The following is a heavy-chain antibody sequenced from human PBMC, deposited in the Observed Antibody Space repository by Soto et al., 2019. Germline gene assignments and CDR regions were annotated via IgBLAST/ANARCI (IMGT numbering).Heavy chain of an antibody. CDR1: GFTLSYYW. J-gene: IGHJ4*02. CDR2: INSDGSTT. Sequence: EVQLVESGGGLVKPGGSLRLSCGVSGFTLSYYWMHWVRQAPGKGLVWVSRINSDGSTTNYADSVKGRFTISRDNAKNTLYLEMNSLRAEDTAVYYCANFYSGSYSTYWGQGTLVTVSS. CDR3: ANFYSGSYSTY. V-gene: IGHV3-74*02. D-gene: IGHD1-26*01.